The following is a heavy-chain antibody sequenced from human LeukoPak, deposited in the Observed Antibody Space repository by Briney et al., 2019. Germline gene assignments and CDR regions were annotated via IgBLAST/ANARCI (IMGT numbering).Heavy chain of an antibody. Sequence: PSETLSLTCTVSGGSISSYYWSWIRQPPGKGLEWIGYIYTSGSTNYNPSLKSRVTISVDTSKNQFSLKLSSVTAADTAVYYCASHIVGATTDYYYYYMDVWGKGTTVTVSS. CDR1: GGSISSYY. V-gene: IGHV4-4*09. CDR3: ASHIVGATTDYYYYYMDV. D-gene: IGHD1-26*01. CDR2: IYTSGST. J-gene: IGHJ6*03.